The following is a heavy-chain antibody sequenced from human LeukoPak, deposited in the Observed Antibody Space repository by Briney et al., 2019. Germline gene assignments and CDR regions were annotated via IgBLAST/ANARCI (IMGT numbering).Heavy chain of an antibody. CDR1: SGSISTSNYY. Sequence: PSETLSLTCTVSSGSISTSNYYWGWVRQPPGKALEWIGNIFYSGSTYYSPSLKSRVTISLDTSRNQFSLKLTSVTAADTAVYYCARRPRAGWFDPWGQGTLVTVSS. CDR2: IFYSGST. V-gene: IGHV4-39*01. CDR3: ARRPRAGWFDP. J-gene: IGHJ5*02.